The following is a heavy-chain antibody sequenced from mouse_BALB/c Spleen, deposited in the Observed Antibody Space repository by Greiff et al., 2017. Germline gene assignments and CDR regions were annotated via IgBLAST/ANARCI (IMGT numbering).Heavy chain of an antibody. CDR2: IYPSDSYT. CDR1: GYTFTSYW. CDR3: TRDGRYGNGFAY. J-gene: IGHJ3*01. V-gene: IGHV1-69*02. Sequence: QVQLQQPGAELVRPGASVKLSCKASGYTFTSYWINWVKQRPGQGLEWIGNIYPSDSYTNYNQKFKDKATLTVDKSSSTAYMQISSPTSEDSEVYYCTRDGRYGNGFAYWGQGTLVTVSA. D-gene: IGHD2-1*01.